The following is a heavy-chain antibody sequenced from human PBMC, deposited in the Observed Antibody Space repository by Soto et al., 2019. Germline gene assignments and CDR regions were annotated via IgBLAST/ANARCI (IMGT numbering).Heavy chain of an antibody. CDR3: ARGDQGFDD. J-gene: IGHJ4*02. D-gene: IGHD3-16*01. V-gene: IGHV6-1*01. Sequence: PQQTLSLPFAISGDSLSTQSAAWNSFRQSPSRGLEWLGRTYYRSKWFNNYALSVKSRITINPDTSKNQFSLQLNSVTPEDTAVYYCARGDQGFDDRGQATLVT. CDR1: GDSLSTQSAA. CDR2: TYYRSKWFN.